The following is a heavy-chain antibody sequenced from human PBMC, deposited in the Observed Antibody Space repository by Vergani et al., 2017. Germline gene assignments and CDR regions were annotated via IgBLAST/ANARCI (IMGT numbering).Heavy chain of an antibody. V-gene: IGHV1-46*03. J-gene: IGHJ4*02. Sequence: QVQVVQSGAEVKKSGASVKVSCKTSGYTFSNYYMHWMRQAPGQGLEWMGIINPSGGHTNYAQKFQGRVTMTRDTSTSTVYMELSSLRSEDTAIYYCARGDYGILTGYRYWGQGTLVTVSA. D-gene: IGHD3-9*01. CDR3: ARGDYGILTGYRY. CDR2: INPSGGHT. CDR1: GYTFSNYY.